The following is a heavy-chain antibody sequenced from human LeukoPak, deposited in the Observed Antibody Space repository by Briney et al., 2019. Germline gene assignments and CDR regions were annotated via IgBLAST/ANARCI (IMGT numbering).Heavy chain of an antibody. CDR2: MNQEGSEI. Sequence: GGSLRLSCAASGFTFSNHWMTWVRQAPGKGLEWVANMNQEGSEIYYVDSVRGRFIISRDNAKKSLYLQMNSLRAEDTAVYYCARDGYGYYYYYMDVWGKGTTVTVSS. CDR3: ARDGYGYYYYYMDV. CDR1: GFTFSNHW. V-gene: IGHV3-7*01. D-gene: IGHD5-18*01. J-gene: IGHJ6*03.